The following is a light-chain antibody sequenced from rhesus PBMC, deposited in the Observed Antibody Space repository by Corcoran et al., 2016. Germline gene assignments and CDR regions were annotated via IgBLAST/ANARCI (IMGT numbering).Light chain of an antibody. CDR1: QGISSY. J-gene: IGKJ2*01. V-gene: IGKV1-32*02. CDR3: QQGNSNPYR. CDR2: YAN. Sequence: DIQMSQSPSSLSASVGDRVTITCRASQGISSYLNWYQQKPGKSPKLLIYYANSLESGVPSRFSGSGYGTDFTLTISSLQPEDFATYYCQQGNSNPYRFGQGTKVEIK.